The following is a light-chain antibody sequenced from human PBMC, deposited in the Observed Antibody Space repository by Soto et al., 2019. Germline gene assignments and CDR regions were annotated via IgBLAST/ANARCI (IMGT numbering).Light chain of an antibody. CDR1: QSISSW. J-gene: IGKJ1*01. V-gene: IGKV1-5*03. Sequence: DIPMTQSPSTLSASVGDRVTITCRASQSISSWLAWYQQKPGKDPKLLIYEASNLESGVPSRFSGSGSGTEFTLTIGSLQPDDFATYYYQQSNNSPWTFGQGTKVDIK. CDR2: EAS. CDR3: QQSNNSPWT.